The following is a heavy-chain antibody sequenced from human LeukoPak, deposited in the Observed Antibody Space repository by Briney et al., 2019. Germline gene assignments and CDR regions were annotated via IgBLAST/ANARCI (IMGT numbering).Heavy chain of an antibody. CDR3: ASWGGSGLYYMDV. CDR1: GFTFSNYW. V-gene: IGHV3-74*01. J-gene: IGHJ6*03. CDR2: LNSDGSST. Sequence: GGSLRLSCAASGFTFSNYWMHWVRQAPGKGLVWVSRLNSDGSSTNYADSVKGRFTISRDNSKNTLYLQMNSLRVEDTAVYYCASWGGSGLYYMDVWGKGTTVTVSS. D-gene: IGHD6-19*01.